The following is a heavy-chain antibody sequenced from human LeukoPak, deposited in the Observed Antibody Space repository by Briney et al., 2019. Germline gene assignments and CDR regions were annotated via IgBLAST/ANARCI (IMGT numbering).Heavy chain of an antibody. V-gene: IGHV1-2*02. D-gene: IGHD5-12*01. J-gene: IGHJ1*01. CDR3: AREYSASEH. CDR2: IDPYTGNT. Sequence: ASVKVSCKASGYNFVGYYLHWVRQAPGQGLEWMAWIDPYTGNTHYAQKFQGRITVTRDTSLSTTYMELNWLTSDVTALYYCAREYSASEHWGQGTLVTVSS. CDR1: GYNFVGYY.